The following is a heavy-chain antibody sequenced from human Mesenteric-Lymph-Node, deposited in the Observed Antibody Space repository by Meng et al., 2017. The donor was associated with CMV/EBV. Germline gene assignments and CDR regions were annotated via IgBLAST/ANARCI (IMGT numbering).Heavy chain of an antibody. D-gene: IGHD2-2*02. Sequence: GESLKISCAASGFTFSRYGLSWVRQAPGKGLEWVAGISASGGSTFYADSVRGRFTVSRDNSKNMLWLQMNSLRAEDSAVYYCARPAAIPYYYHGMDVWGQGITVTVSS. CDR2: ISASGGST. V-gene: IGHV3-23*01. J-gene: IGHJ6*02. CDR3: ARPAAIPYYYHGMDV. CDR1: GFTFSRYG.